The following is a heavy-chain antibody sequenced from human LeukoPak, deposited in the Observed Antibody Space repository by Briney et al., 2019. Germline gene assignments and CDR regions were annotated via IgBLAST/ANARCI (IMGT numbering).Heavy chain of an antibody. J-gene: IGHJ3*02. CDR3: AREKPYENAFDI. Sequence: SETLSLTCTVSGDSISDYYWNWIRQPSGKGLEWIGSVYYSGSTKYNPPLNSRVTVSVDTSKNQFSLRLRSVTAADTAVYYCAREKPYENAFDIWGQGTMVTVSS. CDR2: VYYSGST. V-gene: IGHV4-59*01. D-gene: IGHD3-22*01. CDR1: GDSISDYY.